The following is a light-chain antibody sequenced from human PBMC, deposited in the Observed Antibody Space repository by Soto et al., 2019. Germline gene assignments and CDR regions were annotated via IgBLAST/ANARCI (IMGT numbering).Light chain of an antibody. J-gene: IGLJ1*01. Sequence: QSALTQPRSVSGSPGQSVPISCTGTSSDVGGYNYVSWYQQHPGKAHKLMIYDVSDRPSGVPDRFSGSKSGNTASLTISGLQAEDEADYECCSYAVSYTVVFAPGTKLTVL. V-gene: IGLV2-11*01. CDR3: CSYAVSYTVV. CDR2: DVS. CDR1: SSDVGGYNY.